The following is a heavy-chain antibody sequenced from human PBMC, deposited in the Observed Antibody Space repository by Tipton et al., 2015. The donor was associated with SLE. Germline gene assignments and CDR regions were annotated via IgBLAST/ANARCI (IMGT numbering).Heavy chain of an antibody. D-gene: IGHD1-20*01. J-gene: IGHJ4*02. CDR2: VYYTGTT. CDR1: GDSISGTTYS. Sequence: LSLTCTVSGDSISGTTYSWAWIRQSPGKGLDWIGSVYYTGTTFYNPSLESRVTVSLDTSRNRFSLRLRSVTAADMAMYFCARHLGAHNWNYWGQGTLVTVSS. CDR3: ARHLGAHNWNY. V-gene: IGHV4-39*01.